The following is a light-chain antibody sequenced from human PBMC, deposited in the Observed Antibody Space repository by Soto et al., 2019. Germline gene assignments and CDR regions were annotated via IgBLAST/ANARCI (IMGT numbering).Light chain of an antibody. CDR1: QRISNW. Sequence: DIQMTQSPSTLSASVGDRVTITCRASQRISNWLAWYQQKPGKAPKLLIYKSILESGVPSRFSGSGSGTEFTLTISSLQPADIATYYCQQYDSYPPTFGPGTKVDIK. CDR3: QQYDSYPPT. V-gene: IGKV1-5*03. CDR2: KS. J-gene: IGKJ1*01.